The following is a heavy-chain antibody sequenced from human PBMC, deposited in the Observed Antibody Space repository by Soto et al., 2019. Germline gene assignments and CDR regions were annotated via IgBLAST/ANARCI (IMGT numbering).Heavy chain of an antibody. V-gene: IGHV3-23*01. CDR1: GFTFSSYA. CDR3: AKEGGSGSYYPYYYYYGMDV. Sequence: VQLLESGGGLVQPGGSLRLSCAASGFTFSSYAMSWVRQAPGKGLEWVSAISGSGGSTYYADSVKGRFTISRDNSKNTLYLQMNSLRAEDTAVYYCAKEGGSGSYYPYYYYYGMDVWGQGTTVTVSS. D-gene: IGHD3-10*01. J-gene: IGHJ6*02. CDR2: ISGSGGST.